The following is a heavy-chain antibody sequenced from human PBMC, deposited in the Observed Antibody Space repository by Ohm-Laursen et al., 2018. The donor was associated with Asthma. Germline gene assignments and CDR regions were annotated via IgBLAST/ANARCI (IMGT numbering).Heavy chain of an antibody. J-gene: IGHJ4*02. D-gene: IGHD6-19*01. CDR2: IYYSGST. CDR1: GGSISSGGYY. V-gene: IGHV4-31*03. Sequence: TLSLTCTVSGGSISSGGYYWSWIRQHPGKGLEWIGYIYYSGSTYYNPSLKSRVTISVDTSKNQFSLKLSSVTAADTAVYYCARGAPGIAVADNFDYWGQGTLVTVSS. CDR3: ARGAPGIAVADNFDY.